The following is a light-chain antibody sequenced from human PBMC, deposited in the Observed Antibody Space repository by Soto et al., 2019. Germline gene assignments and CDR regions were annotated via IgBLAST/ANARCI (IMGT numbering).Light chain of an antibody. CDR1: QGTGDW. V-gene: IGKV1-5*03. Sequence: DIQMSQSPSTLSACVGGRVTITCRASQGTGDWLAWYQQKPGKAPKLRIYKTSTLEGGVPSRFSGSGSETEFTLTISSLQPDDFATYYCQQYSSYPLTFGGGTKVDIK. CDR3: QQYSSYPLT. J-gene: IGKJ4*01. CDR2: KTS.